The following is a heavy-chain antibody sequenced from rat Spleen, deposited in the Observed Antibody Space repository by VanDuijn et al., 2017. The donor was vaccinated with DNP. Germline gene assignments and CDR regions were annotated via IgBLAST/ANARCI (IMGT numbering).Heavy chain of an antibody. CDR1: GFSLTSYY. J-gene: IGHJ2*01. V-gene: IGHV2-65*01. CDR2: IRSGGST. Sequence: QVQLKETGPGLVQPTQTLSITCTVSGFSLTSYYMQWVRQTPGKGLEWMGFIRSGGSTEYNSEFKSRLSISRDTSKNQVFLKMNSLKTEDTGVYYCARGLTGGDYWGQGVMVTVSS. D-gene: IGHD5-1*01. CDR3: ARGLTGGDY.